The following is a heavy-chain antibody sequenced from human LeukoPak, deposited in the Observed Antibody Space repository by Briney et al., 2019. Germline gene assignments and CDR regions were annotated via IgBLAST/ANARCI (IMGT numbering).Heavy chain of an antibody. Sequence: SETLSLTCTVSGGSISSYYWSWIRQPPGKGLEWIGYIYYSGSNNYNPSLKSRVTISVDTSKNQFSLKLSSVTAADTAVYYCAGLPGSYQNWFDPWGQGTLVTVSS. CDR3: AGLPGSYQNWFDP. V-gene: IGHV4-59*01. CDR1: GGSISSYY. J-gene: IGHJ5*02. D-gene: IGHD3-10*01. CDR2: IYYSGSN.